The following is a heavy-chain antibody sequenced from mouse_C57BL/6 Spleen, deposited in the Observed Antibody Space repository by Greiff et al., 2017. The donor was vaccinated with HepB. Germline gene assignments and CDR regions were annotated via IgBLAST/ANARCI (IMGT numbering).Heavy chain of an antibody. Sequence: VQLQQSGPELVKPGASVKISCKASGYSFTGYYMNWVKQSPEKSLEWIGEINPSTGGTTYNQKFKAKATLTVDKSSSTAYMQLKSLTSEDSAVYYCARDYGSLPMDYWGQGTSVTVSS. V-gene: IGHV1-42*01. CDR3: ARDYGSLPMDY. J-gene: IGHJ4*01. CDR2: INPSTGGT. D-gene: IGHD1-1*01. CDR1: GYSFTGYY.